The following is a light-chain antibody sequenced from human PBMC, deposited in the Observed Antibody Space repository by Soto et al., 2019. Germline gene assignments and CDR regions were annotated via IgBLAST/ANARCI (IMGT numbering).Light chain of an antibody. Sequence: QSALTQPRSVSGSPGQSVTISCTGTSSDVGGYNYVSWCQQHPGKAPKLMIYDVSKRPSGVPDRFSGSKSGNTASLTISGLQAEDEADYYCCSYAGSYTFEVFGGGTKVTVL. CDR1: SSDVGGYNY. J-gene: IGLJ3*02. V-gene: IGLV2-11*01. CDR3: CSYAGSYTFEV. CDR2: DVS.